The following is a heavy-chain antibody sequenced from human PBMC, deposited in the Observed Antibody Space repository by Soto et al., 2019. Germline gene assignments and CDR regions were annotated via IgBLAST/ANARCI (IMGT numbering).Heavy chain of an antibody. CDR1: GYSFTSYW. J-gene: IGHJ4*02. CDR2: IDPSDSYT. Sequence: GESLKISCKGSGYSFTSYWISWVRQMPGKGLEWMGRIDPSDSYTNYSPSFQGHVTISADKSISTAYLQWSSLKASDTAMYYCAREGYSSSPPDYWGQGTLVTVSS. CDR3: AREGYSSSPPDY. D-gene: IGHD6-13*01. V-gene: IGHV5-10-1*01.